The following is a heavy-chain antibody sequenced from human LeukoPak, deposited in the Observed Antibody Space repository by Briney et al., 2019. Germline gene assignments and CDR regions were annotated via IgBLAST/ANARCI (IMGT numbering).Heavy chain of an antibody. V-gene: IGHV4-39*01. CDR3: ARHNTVVTPIGWFDP. CDR2: IYYSGST. D-gene: IGHD4-23*01. J-gene: IGHJ5*02. Sequence: SETLSLTCTVSGGSISSSSYYWGWIRQPPGKGLEWIGSIYYSGSTYYNPSLKSRVTISVDTSKNQFSLKLSSVTAADTAVYYCARHNTVVTPIGWFDPWGQGTLVTVSS. CDR1: GGSISSSSYY.